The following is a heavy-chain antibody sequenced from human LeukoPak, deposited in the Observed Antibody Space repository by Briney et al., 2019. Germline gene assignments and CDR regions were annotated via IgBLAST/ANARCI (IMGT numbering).Heavy chain of an antibody. Sequence: GGSLRLFCAASGFTFDDYTMHWVRQAPGKGLEWVSLISWDGGSTYYADSVKGRFTISRDNSKNSLYLQMNSLRTEDTALYYCAKDGGIYGSYGAFDIWGQGTMVTVSS. V-gene: IGHV3-43*01. CDR1: GFTFDDYT. D-gene: IGHD1-26*01. CDR2: ISWDGGST. CDR3: AKDGGIYGSYGAFDI. J-gene: IGHJ3*02.